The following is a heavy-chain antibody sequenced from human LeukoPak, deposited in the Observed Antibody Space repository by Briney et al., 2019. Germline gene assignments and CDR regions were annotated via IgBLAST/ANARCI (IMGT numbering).Heavy chain of an antibody. V-gene: IGHV1-2*04. CDR1: EYTFSDYY. Sequence: ASVKVSCKTSEYTFSDYYIHWVRQAPGQGLEWMGWINPKNSGTKYAQKFQGWITMTTDTSTSTAYMELTSLRSNDTAVYYCARVTVTTLFDHWGPGTLVTVSS. J-gene: IGHJ4*02. CDR3: ARVTVTTLFDH. D-gene: IGHD4-17*01. CDR2: INPKNSGT.